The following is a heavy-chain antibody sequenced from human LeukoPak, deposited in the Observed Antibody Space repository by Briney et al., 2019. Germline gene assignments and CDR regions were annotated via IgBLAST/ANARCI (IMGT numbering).Heavy chain of an antibody. CDR3: ASGYCGGACYLGGVDM. Sequence: SETLSLTCTVSGGSISSYYWNWIRQPPGKGLEWIGYIYYSGSTNYNPSLKSRVTISLDTSGNQFSLKLSSVTAADTAVYYCASGYCGGACYLGGVDMWGQGTMVTVSS. D-gene: IGHD2-21*02. V-gene: IGHV4-59*01. CDR2: IYYSGST. J-gene: IGHJ3*02. CDR1: GGSISSYY.